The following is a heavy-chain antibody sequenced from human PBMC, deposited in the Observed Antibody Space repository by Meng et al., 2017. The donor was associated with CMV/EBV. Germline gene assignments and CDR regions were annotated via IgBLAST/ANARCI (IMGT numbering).Heavy chain of an antibody. V-gene: IGHV4-34*01. J-gene: IGHJ6*02. CDR2: INHSGST. D-gene: IGHD3-9*01. CDR3: AREVGDGNDINYYYYYGMDV. Sequence: SETLSLTCAVYGGSFSGYYWSWIRQPPGKGLEWIGEINHSGSTNYNPSLKSRVTITRNSSISTAYMELSSLRSEDTAVYYCAREVGDGNDINYYYYYGMDVWGQGTTVTVSS. CDR1: GGSFSGYY.